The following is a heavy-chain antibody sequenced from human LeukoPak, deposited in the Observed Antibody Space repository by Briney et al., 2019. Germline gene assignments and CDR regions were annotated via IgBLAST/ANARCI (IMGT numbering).Heavy chain of an antibody. CDR1: GFSFSTYA. V-gene: IGHV3-33*01. CDR2: IWHDGSNE. J-gene: IGHJ4*02. D-gene: IGHD6-19*01. Sequence: GGSLRLSCAASGFSFSTYATHWVRQAPGKGPEWVAMIWHDGSNEYYADSVKGRFTISRDNSKNTMDLQMNSLRAEDTAVYYCARDPPSSGWAFDYWGQGMLVTVSP. CDR3: ARDPPSSGWAFDY.